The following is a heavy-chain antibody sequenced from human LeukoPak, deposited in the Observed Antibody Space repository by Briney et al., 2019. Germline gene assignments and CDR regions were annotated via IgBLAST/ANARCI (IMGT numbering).Heavy chain of an antibody. Sequence: PGGSLRLSCAASGFTFNTYAMSWVRQAPWERLQWVSGISDSGGNTYYADSVKGRFTISRDNAKNSLYLQMNSLRAEDTAVYYCARLATNYYDSSGYYYDYFDYWGQGTLVTVSS. CDR2: ISDSGGNT. V-gene: IGHV3-23*01. D-gene: IGHD3-22*01. CDR1: GFTFNTYA. J-gene: IGHJ4*02. CDR3: ARLATNYYDSSGYYYDYFDY.